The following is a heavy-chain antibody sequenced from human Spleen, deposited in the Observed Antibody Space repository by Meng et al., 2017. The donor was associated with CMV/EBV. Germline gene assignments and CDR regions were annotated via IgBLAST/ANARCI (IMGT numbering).Heavy chain of an antibody. D-gene: IGHD2-2*01. CDR1: GFTLSDSY. Sequence: GESLKISCAVSGFTLSDSYMSWIRQAPGKGLEWIAFIRSSGSIRHYADSVKGRFTISRDNTKNTLYLQMDSLRAEDTAVYYCAKLRGIVVVPAAIFDYWGQGTLVTVSS. CDR2: IRSSGSIR. J-gene: IGHJ4*02. V-gene: IGHV3-11*04. CDR3: AKLRGIVVVPAAIFDY.